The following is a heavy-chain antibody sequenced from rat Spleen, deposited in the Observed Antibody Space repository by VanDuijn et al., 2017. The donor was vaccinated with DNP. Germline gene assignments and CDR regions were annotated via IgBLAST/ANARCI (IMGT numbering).Heavy chain of an antibody. V-gene: IGHV5-29*01. CDR2: ISYDGSNT. J-gene: IGHJ2*01. CDR3: AKAGGYSPWYFDY. D-gene: IGHD1-11*01. CDR1: GFTFSKYG. Sequence: EVQLVESGGGLVQPGGSLKLSCAASGFTFSKYGMAWVRQAPTKGLEWVASISYDGSNTNYRDSVKGRFTISRDNAKSTLYLQMDSLRSEDTATYYCAKAGGYSPWYFDYWGQGVMVTVSS.